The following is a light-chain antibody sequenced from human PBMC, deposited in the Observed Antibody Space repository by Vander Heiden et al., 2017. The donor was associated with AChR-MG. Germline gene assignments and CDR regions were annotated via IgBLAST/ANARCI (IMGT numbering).Light chain of an antibody. J-gene: IGKJ2*01. CDR2: SAS. V-gene: IGKV1-39*01. CDR1: QTISIY. CDR3: QQSDRAPIT. Sequence: DIQLTQSPSSLSASVGARVSITCRASQTISIYLNWYQQKLGRAPKLLIHSASSLQSGVPSRFSGSGSATDFTLTISSLQPEDFATYYCQQSDRAPITFGQGTNLEIK.